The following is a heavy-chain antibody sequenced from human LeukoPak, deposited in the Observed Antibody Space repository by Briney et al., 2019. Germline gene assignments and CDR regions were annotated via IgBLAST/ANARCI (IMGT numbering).Heavy chain of an antibody. J-gene: IGHJ4*02. Sequence: GGSLRLSCAASGFTFSSYGMHWVRQAPGKGLEWVAVIWYDGSNKYYADSVKGRFTISRDNSKNSLYLQMSSLRAEDTAVYYCTQLLLRGPTAWGQGTLVTVSS. V-gene: IGHV3-33*06. D-gene: IGHD3-10*01. CDR2: IWYDGSNK. CDR1: GFTFSSYG. CDR3: TQLLLRGPTA.